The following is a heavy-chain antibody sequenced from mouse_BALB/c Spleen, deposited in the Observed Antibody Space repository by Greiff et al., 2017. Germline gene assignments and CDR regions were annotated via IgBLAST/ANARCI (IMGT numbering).Heavy chain of an antibody. V-gene: IGHV3-8*02. J-gene: IGHJ3*01. D-gene: IGHD1-1*01. CDR2: ISYSGST. Sequence: DVKLQESGPSLVKPSQTLSLTCSVTGDSITSGYWNWIRKFPGNKLEYMGYISYSGSTYYNPSLKSRISITRDTSKNQYYLQLNSVTTEDTATYYCARLGYYGSSSAWFAYWGQGTLVTVSA. CDR1: GDSITSGY. CDR3: ARLGYYGSSSAWFAY.